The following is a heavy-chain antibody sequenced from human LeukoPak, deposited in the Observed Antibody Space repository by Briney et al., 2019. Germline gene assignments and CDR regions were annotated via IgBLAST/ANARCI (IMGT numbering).Heavy chain of an antibody. D-gene: IGHD6-19*01. CDR1: GGSISGSNYF. CDR2: IYYSGST. J-gene: IGHJ4*02. CDR3: ARVPNSGWYYFDY. Sequence: SETLSLTCSVSGGSISGSNYFWGWLRDPPGKGLEWLGSIYYSGSTYYNPSLESRVTISVHTSKHQFSLKLSSVTAADTAVYLCARVPNSGWYYFDYWGQGTLVPVSS. V-gene: IGHV4-39*01.